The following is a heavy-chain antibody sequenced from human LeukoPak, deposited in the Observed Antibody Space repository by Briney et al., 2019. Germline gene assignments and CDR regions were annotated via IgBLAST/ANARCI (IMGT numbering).Heavy chain of an antibody. CDR2: ISWNSGSI. Sequence: GGSLRLSCAASGFTFDYYSMHWVRQAPRKGLEWVSGISWNSGSIGYADSVKGRLTISRDNAKNSLYLQMNSLRAEETALYYCAKDTEEMATIGYFDYWGQGNLVTVSS. CDR1: GFTFDYYS. CDR3: AKDTEEMATIGYFDY. J-gene: IGHJ4*02. V-gene: IGHV3-9*01. D-gene: IGHD5-24*01.